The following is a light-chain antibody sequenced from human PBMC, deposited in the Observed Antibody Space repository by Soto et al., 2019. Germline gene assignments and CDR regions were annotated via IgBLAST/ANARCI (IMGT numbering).Light chain of an antibody. V-gene: IGKV1-39*01. Sequence: DIQMTQSPSSLSASVGDRVTITCRASQSIRSYLNWYQQKPGKAPKLLIYAASSLQSGVPSRFSGSGSGTDFTLTISSLQPEDFATYYCQQSYSLPLTFGPGTKVDIK. J-gene: IGKJ3*01. CDR3: QQSYSLPLT. CDR2: AAS. CDR1: QSIRSY.